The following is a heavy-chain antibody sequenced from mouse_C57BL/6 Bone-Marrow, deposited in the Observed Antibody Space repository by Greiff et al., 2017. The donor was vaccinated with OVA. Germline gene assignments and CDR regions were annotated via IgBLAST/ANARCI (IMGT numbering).Heavy chain of an antibody. J-gene: IGHJ2*01. CDR2: ISDGGSYT. V-gene: IGHV5-4*03. CDR1: GFTFSSYA. D-gene: IGHD1-2*01. Sequence: EVKLMESGGGLVKPGGSLKLSCAASGFTFSSYAMSWVRQTPEKRLEWVATISDGGSYTYYPDNVKGRFTISRDNAKNNLYLQMSHLKSEDTAMYYCASYGPVDYWGQGTTLTVSS. CDR3: ASYGPVDY.